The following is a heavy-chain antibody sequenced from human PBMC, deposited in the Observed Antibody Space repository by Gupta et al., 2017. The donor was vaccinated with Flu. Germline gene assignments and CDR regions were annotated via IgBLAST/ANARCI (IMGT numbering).Heavy chain of an antibody. CDR1: GYTFTGYY. CDR3: ARNYYDSSGYYLN. Sequence: QVQLVQAGAEVKKPGASVKVSCKASGYTFTGYYMHCVRQAPGQGLDWMGWINPKGGGTNYAQKVQGRVTMTRDTSISTAYMELSKPRSDDTAVYYCARNYYDSSGYYLNWGQGTLVTVSS. V-gene: IGHV1-2*02. D-gene: IGHD3-22*01. CDR2: INPKGGGT. J-gene: IGHJ4*02.